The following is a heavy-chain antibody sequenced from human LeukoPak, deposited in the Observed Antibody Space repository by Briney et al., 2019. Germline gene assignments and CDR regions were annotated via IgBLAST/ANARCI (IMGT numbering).Heavy chain of an antibody. V-gene: IGHV3-30-3*01. CDR2: ISYDGGNK. CDR3: ARGRSSRGIAAAGTEGAFDI. J-gene: IGHJ3*02. D-gene: IGHD6-13*01. CDR1: GFTFSSYA. Sequence: GGSLRLSCAASGFTFSSYAMHWVRQAPGKGLEWVAVISYDGGNKYYADSVKGRFTISRDNSKNTLYLQMNSLRAEDTAVYYCARGRSSRGIAAAGTEGAFDIWGQGTMVTVSS.